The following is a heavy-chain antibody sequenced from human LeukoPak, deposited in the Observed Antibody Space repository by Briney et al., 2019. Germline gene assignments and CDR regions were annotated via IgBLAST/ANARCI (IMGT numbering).Heavy chain of an antibody. Sequence: TGGSLRLSCAASGFTFSSYWMSWVRQAPGKRLEWVANIKQDGSEKYYVDSVKGRFTISRDNAKNSLYLQMNSLRAEDTAVYYCARATRSYYLYYYMDVWGKGTTVTVSS. D-gene: IGHD1-26*01. CDR1: GFTFSSYW. CDR3: ARATRSYYLYYYMDV. CDR2: IKQDGSEK. J-gene: IGHJ6*03. V-gene: IGHV3-7*01.